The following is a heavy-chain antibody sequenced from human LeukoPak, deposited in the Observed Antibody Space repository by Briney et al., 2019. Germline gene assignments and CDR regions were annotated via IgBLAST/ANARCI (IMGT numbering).Heavy chain of an antibody. J-gene: IGHJ4*02. Sequence: GGSLRHSCEASGFTFSSYWMSWVRQAPGKGLEWVANIKQDGSEKFYVDSVKGRFTISRDNAKNSLYLEMISLRAEDTAVYYCARVGGRYSPLGYWGQGTLVAVSS. V-gene: IGHV3-7*01. CDR2: IKQDGSEK. CDR1: GFTFSSYW. CDR3: ARVGGRYSPLGY. D-gene: IGHD3-16*02.